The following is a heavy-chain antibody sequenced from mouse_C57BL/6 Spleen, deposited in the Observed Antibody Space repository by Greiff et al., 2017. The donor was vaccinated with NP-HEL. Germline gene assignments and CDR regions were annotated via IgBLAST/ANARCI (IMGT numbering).Heavy chain of an antibody. CDR2: IDPETGGT. J-gene: IGHJ3*01. Sequence: QVQLQQSGAELVRPGASVTLSCKASGYTFTDYEMHWVKQTPVHGLEWIGAIDPETGGTAYNQKFKGKAILTADKSSSTAYMELRSLTSEDSAVYYCTRERDYSSSFAYGGKGTLVTVSA. V-gene: IGHV1-15*01. CDR3: TRERDYSSSFAY. CDR1: GYTFTDYE. D-gene: IGHD1-1*01.